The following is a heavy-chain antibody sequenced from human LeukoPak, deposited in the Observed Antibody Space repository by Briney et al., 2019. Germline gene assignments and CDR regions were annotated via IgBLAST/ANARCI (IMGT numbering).Heavy chain of an antibody. Sequence: GGSLRLSCAASGFTLINFGMSWVRQAPGKGLEWVSYISSSSSTIYYADSVKGRFTISRDNAKNSLYLQMNSLRAEDTAVYYCASLHSTSGYWGQGTLVTVSS. J-gene: IGHJ4*02. D-gene: IGHD3-10*01. V-gene: IGHV3-48*04. CDR2: ISSSSSTI. CDR1: GFTLINFG. CDR3: ASLHSTSGY.